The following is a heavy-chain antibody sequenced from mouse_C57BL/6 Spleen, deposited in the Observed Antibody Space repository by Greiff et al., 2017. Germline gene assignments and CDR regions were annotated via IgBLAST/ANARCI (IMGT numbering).Heavy chain of an antibody. CDR2: IDPSDSYT. CDR1: GYTFTSYW. V-gene: IGHV1-69*01. Sequence: VQLQQPGAELVMPGASVKLSCKASGYTFTSYWMHWVKQRPGQGLEWIGEIDPSDSYTNYNQKFKGKSTLTVDKSSSTAYMQLSSLTSEDSAVYYCARRHYYGSSIYAMDYWGQGTSVTVSS. CDR3: ARRHYYGSSIYAMDY. D-gene: IGHD1-1*01. J-gene: IGHJ4*01.